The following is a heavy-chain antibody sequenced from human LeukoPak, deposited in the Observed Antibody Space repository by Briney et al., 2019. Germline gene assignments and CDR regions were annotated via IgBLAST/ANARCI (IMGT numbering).Heavy chain of an antibody. V-gene: IGHV3-7*01. J-gene: IGHJ4*02. CDR2: IKNDGSER. D-gene: IGHD3-3*01. CDR3: ATDRGWRTSGYYLYYFEY. CDR1: GVVFRNYF. Sequence: PGGSLRLSCAASGVVFRNYFMSWVRQAPGKGLEWVASIKNDGSERYYVGSVRGRYTISRDNTKNSLFLQMSSLRAEDTAVYYCATDRGWRTSGYYLYYFEYWGQGTLVTFSS.